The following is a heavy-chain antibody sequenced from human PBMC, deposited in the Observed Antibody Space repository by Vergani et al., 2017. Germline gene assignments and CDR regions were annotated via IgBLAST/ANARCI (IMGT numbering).Heavy chain of an antibody. CDR1: GYSISSGYY. D-gene: IGHD3-22*01. CDR2: IYHSGST. V-gene: IGHV4-38-2*01. J-gene: IGHJ4*02. Sequence: QVQLQESGPGLVKPSETLSLTCAVSGYSISSGYYWGWIRQPPVKGLEWIGSIYHSGSTYYNPSLKSRVTISVDTSKNQFSLKLSSVTAADTAVYYCARRRPGYYDSSGYVDYWGQGTLVTVSS. CDR3: ARRRPGYYDSSGYVDY.